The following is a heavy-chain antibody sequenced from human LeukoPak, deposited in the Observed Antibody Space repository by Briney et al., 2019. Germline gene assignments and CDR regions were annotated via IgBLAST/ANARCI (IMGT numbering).Heavy chain of an antibody. Sequence: PSETLSLTCTVSGGSISNYFWSWIRQPPGKGLEWIGYITYSGSTDHNPSLKSRVTISVDASKNQFSLKLTSVTAADMAVYYCVRHTTSGWYQVVYWGQGTLVTVSS. CDR3: VRHTTSGWYQVVY. D-gene: IGHD6-19*01. CDR1: GGSISNYF. J-gene: IGHJ4*02. V-gene: IGHV4-59*01. CDR2: ITYSGST.